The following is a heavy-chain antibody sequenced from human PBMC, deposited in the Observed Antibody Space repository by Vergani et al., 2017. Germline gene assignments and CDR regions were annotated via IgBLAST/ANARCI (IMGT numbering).Heavy chain of an antibody. CDR2: IRTKSQGETT. D-gene: IGHD5-18*01. CDR3: SRGRGYNFGYSDY. Sequence: EVQLVESGGELVQPGRPLRLSCTASGFTFGDDAISWFRQAPGKGPEWVAFIRTKSQGETTEYAASVIGRFTISRDDSKMLAYLQWSGLKTEETAVYFCSRGRGYNFGYSDYWGQGTLVTVSS. V-gene: IGHV3-49*03. J-gene: IGHJ4*02. CDR1: GFTFGDDA.